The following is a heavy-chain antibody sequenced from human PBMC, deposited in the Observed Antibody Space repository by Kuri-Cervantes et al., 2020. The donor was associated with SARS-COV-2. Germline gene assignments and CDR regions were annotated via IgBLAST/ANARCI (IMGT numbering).Heavy chain of an antibody. CDR3: AREGDIVVVPAVYFDY. J-gene: IGHJ4*02. CDR1: GFTVSSNY. V-gene: IGHV3-53*01. D-gene: IGHD2-2*01. Sequence: GESLKISCAASGFTVSSNYMSWVRQAPGKGLEWVSVIYSGGSTYYADSVKGRFTISRDNAKNSLYLQMNSLRAEDTAVYYCAREGDIVVVPAVYFDYWGQGTLVTVSS. CDR2: IYSGGST.